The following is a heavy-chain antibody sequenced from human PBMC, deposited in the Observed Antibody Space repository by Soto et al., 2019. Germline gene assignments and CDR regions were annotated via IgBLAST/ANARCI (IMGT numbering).Heavy chain of an antibody. CDR2: IDPSDSYT. CDR1: GYSFTSYW. J-gene: IGHJ5*02. CDR3: ARRGYYYGSGSYYNWFDP. V-gene: IGHV5-10-1*01. Sequence: GESLKISCKGSGYSFTSYWISWVRQMPGKGLEWMGRIDPSDSYTNYSPSFQGHVTISADKSISTAYLQWSSLKASDTAMYYCARRGYYYGSGSYYNWFDPWGQGTLVTSPQ. D-gene: IGHD3-10*01.